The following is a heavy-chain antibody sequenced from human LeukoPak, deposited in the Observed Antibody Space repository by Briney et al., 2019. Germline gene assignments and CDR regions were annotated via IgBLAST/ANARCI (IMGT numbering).Heavy chain of an antibody. J-gene: IGHJ4*02. CDR3: ARGPREQLWLPATVSLIAPFDY. Sequence: KSGGSLRLSCAASAFAFNTYSMNWVRQAPGKGLEWVSSISSSGGYIYYADSVKGRFTISRDNAKNSLYLHMNSMRVEDTAVYYCARGPREQLWLPATVSLIAPFDYWGQGTLVTVSS. CDR2: ISSSGGYI. CDR1: AFAFNTYS. D-gene: IGHD5-18*01. V-gene: IGHV3-21*06.